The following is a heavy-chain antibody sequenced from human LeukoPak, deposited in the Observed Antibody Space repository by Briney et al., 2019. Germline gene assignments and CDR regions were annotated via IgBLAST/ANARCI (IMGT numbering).Heavy chain of an antibody. Sequence: ASVKVSCKASGYTFTGYYMHWVRQAPGQGLEWMGWINPNSGGTNYAQKFQGRVTITRDTSISTAYMELSRLRSDDTAVYYCARDLDCSSTSCYTFLDYWGQGTLVTVSS. CDR1: GYTFTGYY. V-gene: IGHV1-2*02. J-gene: IGHJ4*02. D-gene: IGHD2-2*02. CDR2: INPNSGGT. CDR3: ARDLDCSSTSCYTFLDY.